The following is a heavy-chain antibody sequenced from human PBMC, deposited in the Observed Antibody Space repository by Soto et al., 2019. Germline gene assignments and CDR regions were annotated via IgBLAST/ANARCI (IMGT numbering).Heavy chain of an antibody. J-gene: IGHJ6*02. CDR1: GFTFSSYA. CDR2: ISGSGGSK. Sequence: PGGSLRLSCAASGFTFSSYAMSWVRQAPGKGLEWVAAISGSGGSKYYADSVKGRFTISRDNSKNTLYLQMNSLRAEDTAVYYCARGMYSSSIYYYGMDVWGQGTTVTVSS. CDR3: ARGMYSSSIYYYGMDV. D-gene: IGHD6-6*01. V-gene: IGHV3-23*01.